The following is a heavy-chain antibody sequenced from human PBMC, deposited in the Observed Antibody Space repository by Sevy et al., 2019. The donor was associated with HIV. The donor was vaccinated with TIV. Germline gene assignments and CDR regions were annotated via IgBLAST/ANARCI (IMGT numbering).Heavy chain of an antibody. CDR2: ISGSGGST. CDR3: AKDFYPDYYDSSGFTSAGWFDP. J-gene: IGHJ5*02. V-gene: IGHV3-23*01. D-gene: IGHD3-22*01. CDR1: GFTFSSYA. Sequence: GGSLRLSCAASGFTFSSYAMSGVRQAPGKGLEWVSAISGSGGSTYYADSVKGRFTISRDNSKNTLYLQMNSLRAEDTAVYYCAKDFYPDYYDSSGFTSAGWFDPWGQGTMVTVSS.